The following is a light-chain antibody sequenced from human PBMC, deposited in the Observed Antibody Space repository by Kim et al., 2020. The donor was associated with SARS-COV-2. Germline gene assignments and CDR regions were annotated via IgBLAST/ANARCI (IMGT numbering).Light chain of an antibody. CDR3: QQGFTTPLLA. CDR1: QRISSY. V-gene: IGKV1-39*01. J-gene: IGKJ4*01. CDR2: AAS. Sequence: DIQMTQSPSSLSASVGDRVTITCRASQRISSYLNWYQQQPGKAPKLLIYAASSLQSGVPSRFSGSGSGTDFTLTISSLQPEDFATYFCQQGFTTPLLAFGGRTKVDIK.